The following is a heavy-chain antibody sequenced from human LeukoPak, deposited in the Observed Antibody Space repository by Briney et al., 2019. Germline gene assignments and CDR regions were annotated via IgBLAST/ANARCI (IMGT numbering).Heavy chain of an antibody. J-gene: IGHJ4*02. CDR1: GGSISSSSYY. Sequence: SETLFLTCTVSGGSISSSSYYWGWIRQPPGKGLEWIGSIYYSGSTYYNPSLKSRVTISVDTSKNQFSLRLTSVTDADTAIYYCARHHKRVSGVVSGTVDYWGQGTLVTVSS. CDR2: IYYSGST. D-gene: IGHD3-3*01. V-gene: IGHV4-39*01. CDR3: ARHHKRVSGVVSGTVDY.